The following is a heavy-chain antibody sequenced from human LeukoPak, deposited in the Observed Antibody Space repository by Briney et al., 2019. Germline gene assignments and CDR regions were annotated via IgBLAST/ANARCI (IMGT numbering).Heavy chain of an antibody. CDR3: ARVPLLGGRAFDI. J-gene: IGHJ3*02. D-gene: IGHD1-26*01. CDR2: IYYSGST. V-gene: IGHV4-59*01. CDR1: GGSISSYY. Sequence: SETLSLTCTVSGGSISSYYWSWIRQPPGKGLEWIGYIYYSGSTNYNPSLKSRVTISVDTSKNQFSLKLSSVTAADTAVYYCARVPLLGGRAFDIWGQGTMVTVSS.